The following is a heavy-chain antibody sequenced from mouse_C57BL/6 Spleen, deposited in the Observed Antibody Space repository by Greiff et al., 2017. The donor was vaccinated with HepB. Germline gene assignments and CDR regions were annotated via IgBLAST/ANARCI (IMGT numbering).Heavy chain of an antibody. J-gene: IGHJ4*01. V-gene: IGHV1-64*01. CDR2: IHPNSGST. Sequence: VQLQHPGAELVKPGASVKLSCKASGYTFTSYWMHWVKQRPGQGLEWIGMIHPNSGSTNYNEKFKSKATLTVDKSSSTAYMQLSSLTSEDSAVYYCARDYDYDDAMDYWGQGTSVTVSS. D-gene: IGHD2-4*01. CDR3: ARDYDYDDAMDY. CDR1: GYTFTSYW.